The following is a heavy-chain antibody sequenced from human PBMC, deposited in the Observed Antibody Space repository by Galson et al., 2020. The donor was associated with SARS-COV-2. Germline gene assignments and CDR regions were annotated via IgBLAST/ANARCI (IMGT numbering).Heavy chain of an antibody. CDR1: GGSFSGYY. CDR2: INHSGST. D-gene: IGHD4-17*01. J-gene: IGHJ4*02. Sequence: SETLSLTCAVYGGSFSGYYWSWIRQPPGKGLEWIGEINHSGSTNYNPSLKSRVTISVDTSKNQFSLKLSSVTAADTAVYYCARRLRWSNPLDYWGQGTLVTVSS. CDR3: ARRLRWSNPLDY. V-gene: IGHV4-34*01.